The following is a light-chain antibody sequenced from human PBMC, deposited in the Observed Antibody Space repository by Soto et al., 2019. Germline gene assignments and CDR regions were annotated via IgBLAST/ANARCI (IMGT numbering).Light chain of an antibody. CDR1: SSDVGGYNY. V-gene: IGLV2-14*01. Sequence: QSALTQPASMSGSPGQSITISCTGTSSDVGGYNYVSWYQQHPGKAPKLIIYEVSNRPSGVSNRFSGSKSGNTASLTISGLQAEDEADYYCSSYTSTTTYVFGIGTKLTVL. CDR3: SSYTSTTTYV. J-gene: IGLJ1*01. CDR2: EVS.